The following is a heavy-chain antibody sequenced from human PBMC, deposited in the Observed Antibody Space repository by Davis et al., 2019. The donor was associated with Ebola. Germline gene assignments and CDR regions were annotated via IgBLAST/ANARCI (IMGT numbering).Heavy chain of an antibody. D-gene: IGHD2-2*01. CDR1: GFTFSSYW. J-gene: IGHJ6*02. V-gene: IGHV3-7*01. CDR2: IKQDGSEK. CDR3: ARDCSSTSCYEWYYYYYGMDV. Sequence: GESLKISCAASGFTFSSYWMSWVRQAPGKGLEWVANIKQDGSEKYYVDSVKGRFTISRDNAKNSLYLQMNSLRAEDTAVYYCARDCSSTSCYEWYYYYYGMDVWGQGTTVTVSS.